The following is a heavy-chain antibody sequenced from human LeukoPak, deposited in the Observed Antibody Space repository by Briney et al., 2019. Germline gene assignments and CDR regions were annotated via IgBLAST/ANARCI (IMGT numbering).Heavy chain of an antibody. J-gene: IGHJ4*02. CDR2: IGGGGENT. CDR3: AKVLTGSQDY. V-gene: IGHV3-23*01. D-gene: IGHD7-27*01. Sequence: GGSLRLSCAASGFTFSSYAMSWVRQAPGKGLEWLSTIGGGGENTYYADSVRGRFTISRDNSKNTVYLQTKSLRAEDTAVYFCAKVLTGSQDYWGQGTLVTVSS. CDR1: GFTFSSYA.